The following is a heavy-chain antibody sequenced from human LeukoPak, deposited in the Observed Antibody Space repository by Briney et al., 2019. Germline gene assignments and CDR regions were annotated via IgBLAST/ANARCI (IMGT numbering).Heavy chain of an antibody. D-gene: IGHD5-24*01. J-gene: IGHJ4*02. CDR3: ARFRDGTDY. CDR2: ISSSSSYI. CDR1: GFTFSSYA. V-gene: IGHV3-21*01. Sequence: GGSLRLSCAASGFTFSSYAMSWVRQAPGKGLEWVSSISSSSSYIYYADSVKGRFTISRDNAKNSLYLQMNSLRAEDTAVYYCARFRDGTDYWGQGTLVTVSS.